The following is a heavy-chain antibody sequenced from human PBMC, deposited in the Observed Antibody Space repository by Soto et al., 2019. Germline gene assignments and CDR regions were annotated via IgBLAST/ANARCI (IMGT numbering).Heavy chain of an antibody. Sequence: PSETLPLTFAVSGGPISSGGYSWSWIRKPPWKGLEWIGYIYHSGSTYYNPSLKSRFTISVDTSKNQFSLKLRSVTAADTAVYYCARVPAYSSSYYYYYGMDVWGQGTTVTVSS. J-gene: IGHJ6*02. CDR2: IYHSGST. V-gene: IGHV4-30-2*01. CDR3: ARVPAYSSSYYYYYGMDV. D-gene: IGHD6-13*01. CDR1: GGPISSGGYS.